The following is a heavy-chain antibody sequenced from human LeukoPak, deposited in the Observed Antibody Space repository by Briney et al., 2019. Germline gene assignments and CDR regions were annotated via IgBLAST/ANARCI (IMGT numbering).Heavy chain of an antibody. CDR1: GGSISSYY. D-gene: IGHD3-10*01. Sequence: SETLSLTCTASGGSISSYYWSWIRRSPGKGLEWIGDIYYSGSTNYNPSLKSRVTISVDTSKNQFSLKLSSVTAADTAVYYCARGGMVPTNYYYYYAMDVWGQGTTVTVSS. CDR3: ARGGMVPTNYYYYYAMDV. J-gene: IGHJ6*02. CDR2: IYYSGST. V-gene: IGHV4-59*01.